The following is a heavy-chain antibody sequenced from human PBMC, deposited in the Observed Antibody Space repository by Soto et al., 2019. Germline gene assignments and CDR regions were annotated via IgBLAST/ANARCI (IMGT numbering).Heavy chain of an antibody. CDR1: GFSFSTYW. V-gene: IGHV3-7*05. CDR3: AREYY. J-gene: IGHJ4*01. CDR2: IKEDGSVK. Sequence: PGGSLRLSCGASGFSFSTYWMSWVRQAPGKGPEWVASIKEDGSVKYYVDSVKGRFTISRDSAKNSLYLQMSSLRVEDTAIYYCAREYYWGHGTLVTVSS.